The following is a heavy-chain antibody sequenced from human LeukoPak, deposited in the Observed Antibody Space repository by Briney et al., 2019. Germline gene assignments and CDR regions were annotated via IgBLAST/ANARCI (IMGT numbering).Heavy chain of an antibody. V-gene: IGHV1-46*01. CDR2: INPSGGST. CDR1: GYTFTSYY. J-gene: IGHJ3*02. D-gene: IGHD6-19*01. CDR3: ARAPRAVDGLDAFDI. Sequence: ASVKVSCKASGYTFTSYYMHWVRQAPGQGLEWMGIINPSGGSTSYAQKLQGRVTMTRDMSTSTVYMELSSLRSEDTAVYYCARAPRAVDGLDAFDIWGQGTMVTVSS.